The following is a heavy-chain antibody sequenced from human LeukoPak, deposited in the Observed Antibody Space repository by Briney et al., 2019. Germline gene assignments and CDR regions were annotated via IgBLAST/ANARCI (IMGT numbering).Heavy chain of an antibody. V-gene: IGHV1-69*05. CDR2: IIPIFGTA. J-gene: IGHJ4*02. CDR3: ASSVQIGASKGWYFDY. Sequence: SVKVSCKASGGTFSSYAISWVRQAPGQGLEWMGGIIPIFGTANYAQKFQGRVTITTDESTSTAYMELSSLRSEDTAVYYCASSVQIGASKGWYFDYWGQGTLVTVSS. CDR1: GGTFSSYA. D-gene: IGHD1-26*01.